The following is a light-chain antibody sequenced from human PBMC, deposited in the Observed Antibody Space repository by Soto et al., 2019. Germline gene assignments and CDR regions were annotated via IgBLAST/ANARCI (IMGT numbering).Light chain of an antibody. CDR2: DVT. V-gene: IGLV2-14*03. J-gene: IGLJ1*01. CDR3: RSHTTTGIHV. Sequence: QSALTQPASVSGSPGQSITISCTGTSSDVGAYNYVSWFQQQPGKAPRLMIYDVTNRPSGVFDRFSGSKSGNTASLTISGLQAEDEADFYCRSHTTTGIHVLGTGTKVTVL. CDR1: SSDVGAYNY.